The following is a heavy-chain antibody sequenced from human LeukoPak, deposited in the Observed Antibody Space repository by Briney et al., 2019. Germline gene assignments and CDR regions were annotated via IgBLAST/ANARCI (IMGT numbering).Heavy chain of an antibody. CDR3: AKDDYGDYVGAFDI. J-gene: IGHJ3*02. CDR1: GVTFSSYG. Sequence: GGSLRLSCAAPGVTFSSYGMHWVRQAPGKGLEWVAVISYDGSNKYYADSVKGRFTISRDNSKNTLYLQMNSLRAEDTAVYYCAKDDYGDYVGAFDIWGQGTMVTVSS. D-gene: IGHD4-17*01. V-gene: IGHV3-30*18. CDR2: ISYDGSNK.